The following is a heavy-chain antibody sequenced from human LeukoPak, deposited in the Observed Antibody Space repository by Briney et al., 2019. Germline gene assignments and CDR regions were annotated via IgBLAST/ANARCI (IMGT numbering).Heavy chain of an antibody. D-gene: IGHD3-3*01. CDR3: ARRYYDFWSGYSYYFDY. CDR2: IKRDGSEK. V-gene: IGHV3-7*01. CDR1: GFTFSRYW. Sequence: GGSLRLSCTASGFTFSRYWMSWVRQAPGKGLEWVANIKRDGSEKDYVDSVKGRFTISRDNAKNSLYLQMNSLRAEDTAVYSCARRYYDFWSGYSYYFDYWGQGTLVTVSS. J-gene: IGHJ4*02.